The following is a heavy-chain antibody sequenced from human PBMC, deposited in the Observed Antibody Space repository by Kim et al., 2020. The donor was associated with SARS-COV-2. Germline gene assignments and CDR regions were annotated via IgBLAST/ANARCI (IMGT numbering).Heavy chain of an antibody. CDR3: ARDFLLEQRRRYYYDSRCPDY. V-gene: IGHV3-33*01. D-gene: IGHD3-22*01. CDR1: GFTFSSYG. J-gene: IGHJ4*02. Sequence: GGSLRLSCAASGFTFSSYGMHWVRQAPGKGLEWVAVIWYDGSNKYYADSVKGRFTISRDNSKNTLYLQMNSLRAEDTAVYYCARDFLLEQRRRYYYDSRCPDYWGQGTLVTVSS. CDR2: IWYDGSNK.